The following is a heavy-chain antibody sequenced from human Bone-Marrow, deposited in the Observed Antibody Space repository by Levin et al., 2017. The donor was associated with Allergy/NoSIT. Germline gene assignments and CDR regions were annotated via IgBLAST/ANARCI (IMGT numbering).Heavy chain of an antibody. CDR2: IRSKAYGGTT. V-gene: IGHV3-49*03. D-gene: IGHD6-6*01. J-gene: IGHJ5*02. CDR3: TRRSIAARPRWFDP. Sequence: GESLKISCTASGFTFGDYAMSWFRQAPGKGLEWVGFIRSKAYGGTTEYAASVKGRFTISRDDSKSIAYLQMNSLKTEDTAVYYCTRRSIAARPRWFDPWGQGTLVTVSS. CDR1: GFTFGDYA.